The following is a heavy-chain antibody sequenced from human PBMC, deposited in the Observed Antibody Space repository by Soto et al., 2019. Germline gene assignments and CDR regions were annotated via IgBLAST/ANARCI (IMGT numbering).Heavy chain of an antibody. D-gene: IGHD5-18*01. Sequence: GGSAKFSCNASGYTFISYGMSWVRHAPGQGLEWMGWISAYNGNTNYAQKLQGRVTMTRENSKNTLYLQMNSLRAEDTAVYYCAGPGYSSQDYWGQGAMLPVSS. CDR1: GYTFISYG. CDR2: ISAYNGNT. J-gene: IGHJ4*02. CDR3: AGPGYSSQDY. V-gene: IGHV1-18*01.